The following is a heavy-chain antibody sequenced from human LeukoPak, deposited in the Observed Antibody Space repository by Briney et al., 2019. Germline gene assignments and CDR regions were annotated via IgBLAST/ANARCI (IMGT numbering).Heavy chain of an antibody. D-gene: IGHD1-26*01. V-gene: IGHV3-74*01. CDR3: VRDDGSYSLDY. CDR1: GFTVSRYW. CDR2: INSDGSKT. Sequence: GGSLRLACAASGFTVSRYWMHWVRQAPGKGLVWVSNINSDGSKTNHADSVKGRFTISRDNAKNTLYLQMNSLRAEDTAVYYCVRDDGSYSLDYWGQGTLVTVSS. J-gene: IGHJ4*02.